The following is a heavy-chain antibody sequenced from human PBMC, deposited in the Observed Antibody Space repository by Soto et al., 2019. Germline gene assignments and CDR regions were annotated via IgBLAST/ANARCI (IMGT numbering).Heavy chain of an antibody. D-gene: IGHD5-18*01. CDR2: IYYSGST. V-gene: IGHV4-59*08. CDR1: GGSISSYY. Sequence: ASEALSLTCTVSGGSISSYYWSWIRQPPGKGLEWIGYIYYSGSTNYNPSLKSRVTISVDTSKNQFSLKLSSVTAADTAVYYCATGRYSYGYFDYWGQGTLVTVSS. J-gene: IGHJ4*02. CDR3: ATGRYSYGYFDY.